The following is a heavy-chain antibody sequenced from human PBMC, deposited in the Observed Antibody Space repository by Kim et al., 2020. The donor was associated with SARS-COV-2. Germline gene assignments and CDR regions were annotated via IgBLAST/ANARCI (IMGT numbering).Heavy chain of an antibody. V-gene: IGHV4-31*02. J-gene: IGHJ4*02. CDR3: AGETTGFDY. CDR2: GT. Sequence: GTYSNRTLMSRVTISVDTSKNQFSVKLCSVAAADTAVYYCAGETTGFDYWGQGTLVTVSS. D-gene: IGHD4-17*01.